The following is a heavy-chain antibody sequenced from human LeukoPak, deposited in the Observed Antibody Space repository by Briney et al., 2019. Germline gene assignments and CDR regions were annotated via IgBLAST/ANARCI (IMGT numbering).Heavy chain of an antibody. V-gene: IGHV4-38-2*02. CDR1: GYSISSGYY. D-gene: IGHD3-22*01. Sequence: SETLSLTCTVSGYSISSGYYWGWIRQPPGKGLEWIGSIYHSGSTYYNPSLKSRVTISVDTSKNQFSLKLSSVTAADTAVYYCARTTLYYYDSSGFVDAFDIWGQGTMVTVSS. J-gene: IGHJ3*02. CDR2: IYHSGST. CDR3: ARTTLYYYDSSGFVDAFDI.